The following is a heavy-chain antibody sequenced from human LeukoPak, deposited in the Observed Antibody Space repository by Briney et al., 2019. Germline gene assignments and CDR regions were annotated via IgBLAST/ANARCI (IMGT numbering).Heavy chain of an antibody. V-gene: IGHV1-8*01. D-gene: IGHD1-14*01. Sequence: GASVKVSCKASGYTFTSYDINWVRQATGQGPEWMGWMNPNSGNTDYAQKFQGRVTMTRNTSISTAYMELSNVRSEDTAMYYCAINLPANRRFQHWGQGTLVTVSS. CDR3: AINLPANRRFQH. J-gene: IGHJ1*01. CDR1: GYTFTSYD. CDR2: MNPNSGNT.